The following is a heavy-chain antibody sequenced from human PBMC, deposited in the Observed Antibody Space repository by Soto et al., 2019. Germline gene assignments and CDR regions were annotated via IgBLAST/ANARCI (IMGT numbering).Heavy chain of an antibody. J-gene: IGHJ6*02. CDR3: ARDFMACGGDCDRGDYYYYGMDV. Sequence: ASVKVSCKASGYTFTGYYMHWVRQAPGQGLEWMGWINPNSGGTNYAQKFQGWVTMTRDTSISTAYMELSRLRSDDTAVYYCARDFMACGGDCDRGDYYYYGMDVWGQGTTVPVSS. CDR1: GYTFTGYY. CDR2: INPNSGGT. D-gene: IGHD2-21*02. V-gene: IGHV1-2*04.